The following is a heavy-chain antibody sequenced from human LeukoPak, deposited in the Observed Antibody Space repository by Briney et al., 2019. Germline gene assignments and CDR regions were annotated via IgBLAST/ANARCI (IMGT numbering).Heavy chain of an antibody. Sequence: GGSLRLSCAASGFTFSSYEMNWVRQAPGKGLEWVSYISSSGSTIYYADSVKGRFTISRDNAKNSLYLQMNSLRAEDTAVYYCERDPYSSSWFDYWGQGTLVTVSS. J-gene: IGHJ4*02. CDR3: ERDPYSSSWFDY. CDR2: ISSSGSTI. CDR1: GFTFSSYE. D-gene: IGHD6-13*01. V-gene: IGHV3-48*03.